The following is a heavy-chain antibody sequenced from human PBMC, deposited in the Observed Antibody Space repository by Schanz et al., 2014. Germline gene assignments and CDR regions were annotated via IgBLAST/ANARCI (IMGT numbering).Heavy chain of an antibody. D-gene: IGHD1-26*01. Sequence: QVQLVQSGAEVKKPGASVKVSCKASGYTLTGFGVSWVRQAPGQGREWMGWISAYSGNSKYAQKLQGRVTMTTDTSTNTAYMELRSLTSDDTAVYYCARFNSGRNSPPYYYYGMDVWGQGTTVTVSS. CDR2: ISAYSGNS. V-gene: IGHV1-18*01. CDR1: GYTLTGFG. CDR3: ARFNSGRNSPPYYYYGMDV. J-gene: IGHJ6*02.